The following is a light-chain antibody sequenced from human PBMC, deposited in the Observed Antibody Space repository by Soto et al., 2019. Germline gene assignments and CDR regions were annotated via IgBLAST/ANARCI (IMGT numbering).Light chain of an antibody. V-gene: IGLV1-40*01. CDR2: GNS. J-gene: IGLJ2*01. CDR1: SSNIGAGYD. Sequence: QSVLTQPPSVSGAPGQRGTISCTGSSSNIGAGYDVHWYQQLPGTATKLLIYGNSNRPSGVPDRFSGSRSGTSASLAITGLQADDEADYYCQSYDSSLSGFVVFGGGTKLTVL. CDR3: QSYDSSLSGFVV.